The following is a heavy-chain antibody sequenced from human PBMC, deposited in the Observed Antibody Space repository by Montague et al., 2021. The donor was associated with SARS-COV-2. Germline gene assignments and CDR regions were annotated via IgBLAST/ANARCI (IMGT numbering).Heavy chain of an antibody. CDR1: GGSISSGSYY. D-gene: IGHD2-15*01. CDR2: IYTSGNT. J-gene: IGHJ6*02. CDR3: AGGPAATYYYGMDV. Sequence: TRSLTCTVSGGSISSGSYYWSWIRQPAGKGLEWIGRIYTSGNTNYNPSLKSRVTMSVDTSKNQFSLKLSSVTAADTAVYYCAGGPAATYYYGMDVWGQGTTVTVSS. V-gene: IGHV4-61*02.